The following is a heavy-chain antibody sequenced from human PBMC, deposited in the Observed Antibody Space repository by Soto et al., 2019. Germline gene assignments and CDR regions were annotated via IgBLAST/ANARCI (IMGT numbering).Heavy chain of an antibody. CDR3: ARPVEMATISRSYLFY. V-gene: IGHV1-69*13. CDR1: GGTVSSYA. Sequence: SVKVSCKASGGTVSSYAINRVRQAPGQGLEWMGGIIPIFGTANYAQKFQGRVTITADESTSTAYMELSSLRSEDTAVYYCARPVEMATISRSYLFYWGQGTLVTVSS. CDR2: IIPIFGTA. J-gene: IGHJ4*02. D-gene: IGHD5-12*01.